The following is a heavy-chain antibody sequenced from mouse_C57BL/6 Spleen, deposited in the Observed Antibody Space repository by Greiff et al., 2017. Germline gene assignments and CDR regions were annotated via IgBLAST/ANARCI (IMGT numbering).Heavy chain of an antibody. CDR2: IHPNSGST. D-gene: IGHD1-1*01. J-gene: IGHJ2*01. CDR1: GYTFTSYW. CDR3: AISHYGSSYYFDD. V-gene: IGHV1-64*01. Sequence: QVQLQQPGAELVKPGASVKLSCKASGYTFTSYWMHWVKQRPGHGLEWIGMIHPNSGSTNYNGKFKSKATLTVDKSSSTAYIQLSSLTSEDSAVYYCAISHYGSSYYFDDWGQGTTLTVSS.